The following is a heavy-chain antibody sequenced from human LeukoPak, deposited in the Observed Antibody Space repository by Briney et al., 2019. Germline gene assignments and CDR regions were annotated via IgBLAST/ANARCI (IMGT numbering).Heavy chain of an antibody. Sequence: GESLKISCKGSGYSFTSYWIGWVRQIPGKGLEWMGIIYPGDSDTRYSPSFQGQVTISDDKSISTAYLQWSSLKASHTAMYYCARQSRAAAGGFDYWGQGTLVTVSS. CDR3: ARQSRAAAGGFDY. D-gene: IGHD6-13*01. CDR1: GYSFTSYW. J-gene: IGHJ4*02. V-gene: IGHV5-51*01. CDR2: IYPGDSDT.